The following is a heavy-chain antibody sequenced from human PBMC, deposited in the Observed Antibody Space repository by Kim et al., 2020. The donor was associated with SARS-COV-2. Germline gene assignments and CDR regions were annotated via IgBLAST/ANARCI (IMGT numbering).Heavy chain of an antibody. V-gene: IGHV4-59*13. CDR1: GDSITNYY. D-gene: IGHD3-10*01. CDR2: ISYSGGT. Sequence: SETLSLTCTVSGDSITNYYWNWIRQSPGEGLKWIGYISYSGGTNYNPSLKSRVIMSLDTSKNQFSLTLTAVTAADTAVYYCARGPLGGPGTYGYWGQGTLVTVSP. J-gene: IGHJ4*02. CDR3: ARGPLGGPGTYGY.